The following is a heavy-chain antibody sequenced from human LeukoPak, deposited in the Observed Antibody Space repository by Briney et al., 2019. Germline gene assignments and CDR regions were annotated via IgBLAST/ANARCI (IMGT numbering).Heavy chain of an antibody. CDR3: ARGAFIGVYYGSGSFGY. V-gene: IGHV4-59*01. D-gene: IGHD3-10*01. CDR2: IYYSGST. J-gene: IGHJ4*02. CDR1: GGSISSYY. Sequence: KASETLSLPCTASGGSISSYYWSWIRQPPGKGLEWIGYIYYSGSTNYNPSLKSRVTISVDTSKNQFSLKLSSVTAADTAVYYCARGAFIGVYYGSGSFGYWGQGTLVTVSS.